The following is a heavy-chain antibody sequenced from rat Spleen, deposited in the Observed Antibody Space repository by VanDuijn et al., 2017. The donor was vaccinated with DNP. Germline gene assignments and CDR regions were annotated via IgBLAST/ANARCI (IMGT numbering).Heavy chain of an antibody. CDR2: ISYEGSSS. CDR3: AQEGLGLSFAY. J-gene: IGHJ3*01. CDR1: GFIFSDHD. Sequence: EVQLVESGGGLVQPGRSLKLSCAASGFIFSDHDMAWVRQAPAKGLEWVASISYEGSSSYYGDSVKGRFTISRDNAKSSLYLQLNSLRSEDTATYYCAQEGLGLSFAYWGQGALVTVSS. V-gene: IGHV5-22*01.